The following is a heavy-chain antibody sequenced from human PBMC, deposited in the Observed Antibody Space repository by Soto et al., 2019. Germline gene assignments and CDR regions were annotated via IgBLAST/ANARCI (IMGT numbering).Heavy chain of an antibody. CDR2: INHSGST. J-gene: IGHJ4*02. V-gene: IGHV4-34*01. CDR1: GGSFSGYY. Sequence: SETLSVTCAVYGGSFSGYYWSWIRQPPGKGLEWIGEINHSGSTNYNPSLKSRVTISVDTSKNQFSLKLSSVTAADTAVYYCARLVPYYYDSSGYYYASPYFDYWGQGTLVTVSS. D-gene: IGHD3-22*01. CDR3: ARLVPYYYDSSGYYYASPYFDY.